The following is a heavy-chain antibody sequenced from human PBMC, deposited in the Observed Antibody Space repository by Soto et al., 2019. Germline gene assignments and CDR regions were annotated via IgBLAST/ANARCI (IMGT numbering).Heavy chain of an antibody. Sequence: QVQVVESGGGVVQPGTSLRLSCAASGFTFSNFGMHWVRQAPGKGLEWVAVIWHDGKNKSYADSVEGRFTISRDNSTNPLNLQMNTLRAEGSVVDYCARGPGKGEAIACWWQGTGVIVSS. V-gene: IGHV3-33*01. CDR1: GFTFSNFG. CDR3: ARGPGKGEAIAC. D-gene: IGHD3-10*01. CDR2: IWHDGKNK. J-gene: IGHJ4*02.